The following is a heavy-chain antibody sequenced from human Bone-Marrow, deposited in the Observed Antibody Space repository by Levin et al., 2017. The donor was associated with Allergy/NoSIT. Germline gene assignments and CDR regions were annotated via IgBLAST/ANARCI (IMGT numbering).Heavy chain of an antibody. Sequence: PGGSLRLSCATSGFTFTSYAMSWVRQAPGKGLQWVSAISSSGDTTYYADSVKGRFTISRDNTRNTLFLQMNSLRDEDTAVYYCARDAGMTSQATYWSGYYRGSWGQGTLVTVSS. CDR2: ISSSGDTT. J-gene: IGHJ5*02. D-gene: IGHD3-3*01. V-gene: IGHV3-23*01. CDR3: ARDAGMTSQATYWSGYYRGS. CDR1: GFTFTSYA.